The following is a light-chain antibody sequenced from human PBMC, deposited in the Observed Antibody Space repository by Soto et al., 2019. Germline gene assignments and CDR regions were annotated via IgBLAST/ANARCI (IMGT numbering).Light chain of an antibody. J-gene: IGKJ5*01. CDR1: QSISSN. V-gene: IGKV3-15*01. CDR3: QQQYSTALS. Sequence: ASQSISSNLAWYQKKAGQDPRILIYGASTRATGIPARFSGIGSGTDFHPTISRLQAEDAAAYYCQQQYSTALSVGAGTRLEIK. CDR2: GAS.